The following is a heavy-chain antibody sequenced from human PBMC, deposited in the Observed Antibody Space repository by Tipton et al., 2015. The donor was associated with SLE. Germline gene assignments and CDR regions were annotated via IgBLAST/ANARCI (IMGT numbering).Heavy chain of an antibody. CDR3: ARSHSSGWLNFDY. CDR2: INHSGST. Sequence: TLSLTCTVSGGSISSSSYYWGWIRQPPGKGLEWIGEINHSGSTNYNPSLKSRVTISVDTSKNQFSLKLSSVTAADTAVYYCARSHSSGWLNFDYWGQGTLVTVSS. D-gene: IGHD6-19*01. J-gene: IGHJ4*02. V-gene: IGHV4-39*07. CDR1: GGSISSSSYY.